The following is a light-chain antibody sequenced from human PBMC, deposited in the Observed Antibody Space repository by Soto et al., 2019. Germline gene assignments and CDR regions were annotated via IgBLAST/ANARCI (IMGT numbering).Light chain of an antibody. CDR2: DVT. CDR3: SSYTNISPHVV. CDR1: SNDVAGYNY. Sequence: QSVLTQPVSVSGSPGQSITISCTGTSNDVAGYNYVSWYQHHPGKAPKLMIYDVTNRPSGISNRFSGSKSGNTAFLSISGLQAEDEADYYCSSYTNISPHVVFGGGTKVTVL. V-gene: IGLV2-14*03. J-gene: IGLJ2*01.